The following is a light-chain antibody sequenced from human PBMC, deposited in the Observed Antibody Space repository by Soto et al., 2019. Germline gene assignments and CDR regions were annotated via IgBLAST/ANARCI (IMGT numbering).Light chain of an antibody. CDR3: QQYGTSEII. CDR1: QSVSSY. J-gene: IGKJ5*01. V-gene: IGKV3-20*01. Sequence: EIVLTQSPATLSFSSGERATLSCRASQSVSSYLAWYQQRPGQAPRLLIYDTSSRASGIPDRFSGSGSGTDFTLTISRLETEDFAVFYCQQYGTSEIIFGQGTRLEIK. CDR2: DTS.